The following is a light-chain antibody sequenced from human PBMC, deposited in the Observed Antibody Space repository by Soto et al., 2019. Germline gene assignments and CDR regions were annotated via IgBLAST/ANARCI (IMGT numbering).Light chain of an antibody. J-gene: IGKJ1*01. V-gene: IGKV1-5*01. CDR3: QQYNNYWT. Sequence: DIPMSPSPSSGAAFVRSRGTIPFRASQGISSWLAWYQQKPGKAPKLLIYDASSLESGVPSRFSGSGSATEFTLTISSLQPDDFATYYCQQYNNYWTFGQGTKVDIK. CDR2: DAS. CDR1: QGISSW.